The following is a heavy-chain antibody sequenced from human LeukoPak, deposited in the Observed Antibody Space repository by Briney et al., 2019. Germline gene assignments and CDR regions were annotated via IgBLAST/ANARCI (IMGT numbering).Heavy chain of an antibody. CDR3: ARWAQRDPFDY. Sequence: SETLSLTCAVYGGSFSGYYWSCIREPPGKEREGRGEMNNSVRTNDNTSLRSQGTILVYASKNKFSLKLSSVTAADTAVYYCARWAQRDPFDYWGQGTLVTVSS. J-gene: IGHJ4*02. CDR2: MNNSVRT. CDR1: GGSFSGYY. D-gene: IGHD6-25*01. V-gene: IGHV4-34*01.